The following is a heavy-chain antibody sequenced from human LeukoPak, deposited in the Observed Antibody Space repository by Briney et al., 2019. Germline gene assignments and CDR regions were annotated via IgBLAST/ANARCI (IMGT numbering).Heavy chain of an antibody. CDR1: GGSISSYY. Sequence: PSETLSLTCTVSGGSISSYYWSWIRQPPGKGLEWIGYIYYSGSTNYNPSLKSRVTISVDTSKNQFSLKLSSVTAADTAMYYCARGISKYYYDSSGSDYMDVWGKGTTVTISS. CDR2: IYYSGST. D-gene: IGHD3-22*01. J-gene: IGHJ6*03. CDR3: ARGISKYYYDSSGSDYMDV. V-gene: IGHV4-59*01.